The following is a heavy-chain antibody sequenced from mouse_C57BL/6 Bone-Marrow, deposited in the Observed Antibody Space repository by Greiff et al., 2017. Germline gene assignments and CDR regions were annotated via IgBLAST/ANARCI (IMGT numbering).Heavy chain of an antibody. CDR2: IYPSDSET. CDR1: GYTFTSYW. Sequence: QVQLQQPGAELVRPGSSVKLSCKASGYTFTSYWMDWVKQRPGQGLEWIGNIYPSDSETHYNQKFKDKATLTVDKSSSTAYMQLSSLTSEGSAVYYCARRGSSPLAYWGQGTLVTVSA. D-gene: IGHD1-1*01. V-gene: IGHV1-61*01. J-gene: IGHJ3*01. CDR3: ARRGSSPLAY.